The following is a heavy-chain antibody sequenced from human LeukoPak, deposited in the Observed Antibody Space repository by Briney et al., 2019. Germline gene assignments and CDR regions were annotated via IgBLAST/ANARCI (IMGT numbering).Heavy chain of an antibody. CDR2: INPNSGGT. CDR3: AREPSGNYFDY. V-gene: IGHV1-2*02. Sequence: VASVKVSCKASGYTFTGYYMHWVRQAPGQGLEWMGWINPNSGGTNYAQKFQGRVTMTRDTSISTAYMELCRLRSDDTAVYYCAREPSGNYFDYWGQGTLVTVSS. CDR1: GYTFTGYY. J-gene: IGHJ4*02. D-gene: IGHD3-10*01.